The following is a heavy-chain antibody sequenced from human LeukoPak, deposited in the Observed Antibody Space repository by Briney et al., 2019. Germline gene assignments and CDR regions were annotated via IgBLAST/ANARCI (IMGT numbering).Heavy chain of an antibody. J-gene: IGHJ5*02. CDR1: GYTFTSNY. V-gene: IGHV1-46*01. CDR2: ISPSGGST. CDR3: ARDNSVRDEAWWLNP. Sequence: GASVKVSCKAFGYTFTSNYMHGVRQAPGQGPEWMGVISPSGGSTTYAQKFQGRVTLTRDMSTSTDYLELSSLRSEDTAVYYCARDNSVRDEAWWLNPWGQGTLVTVSS. D-gene: IGHD5-24*01.